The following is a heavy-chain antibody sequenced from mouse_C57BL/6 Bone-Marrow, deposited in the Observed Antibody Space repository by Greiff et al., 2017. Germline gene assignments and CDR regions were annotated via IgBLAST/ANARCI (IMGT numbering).Heavy chain of an antibody. Sequence: QVQLKQSGAELARPGASVKLSCKASGYTFTSYGISWVKQRTGQGLEWIGEIYPRSGNTYYNEKFKGKATLTADQSSSTAYMELRSLTAEDSAVYFCARDYFYAMDYWGQGTSVTVSS. D-gene: IGHD2-13*01. CDR3: ARDYFYAMDY. CDR2: IYPRSGNT. V-gene: IGHV1-81*01. CDR1: GYTFTSYG. J-gene: IGHJ4*01.